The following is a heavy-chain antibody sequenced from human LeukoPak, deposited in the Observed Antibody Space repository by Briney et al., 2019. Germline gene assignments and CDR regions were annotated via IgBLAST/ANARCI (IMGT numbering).Heavy chain of an antibody. Sequence: SETLSLTCTVSGGSISSYYWSWIRQPPGKGLEWIGYIYYSGTTNYNPSLKSRVTISVDRSKNQFSLNLSSVTAADTAVYYCAGESRRLRNWFDPWGQGTLVTVSS. CDR3: AGESRRLRNWFDP. CDR1: GGSISSYY. V-gene: IGHV4-59*01. J-gene: IGHJ5*02. D-gene: IGHD6-13*01. CDR2: IYYSGTT.